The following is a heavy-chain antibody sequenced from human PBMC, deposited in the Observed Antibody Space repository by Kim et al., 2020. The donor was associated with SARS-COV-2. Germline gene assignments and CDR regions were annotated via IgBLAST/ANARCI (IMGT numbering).Heavy chain of an antibody. V-gene: IGHV1-3*01. CDR3: ARDRGVWVLRFLEWADNWFDP. J-gene: IGHJ5*02. CDR2: INAGNGNT. Sequence: ASVKVSCKASGYTFTSYAMHWVRQAPGQRLEWMGWINAGNGNTKYSQKFQGRVTITRDTSASTAYMELSSLRSEDTAVYYCARDRGVWVLRFLEWADNWFDPWGQGTLVTVSS. D-gene: IGHD3-3*01. CDR1: GYTFTSYA.